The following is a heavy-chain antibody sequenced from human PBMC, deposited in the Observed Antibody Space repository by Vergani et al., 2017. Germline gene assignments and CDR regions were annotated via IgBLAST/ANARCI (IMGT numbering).Heavy chain of an antibody. CDR2: IYTSGST. Sequence: QVQLQESGPGLVKPSQTLPLTCTVSGGSISSGSYYWSWIRQPAGKGLEWIGRIYTSGSTNYNPSLKSRVTISVDTSKNQFSLKLSSVTAADTAVYYCARELGFGEAYYYGMDVWGQGTTVTVSS. CDR3: ARELGFGEAYYYGMDV. V-gene: IGHV4-61*02. D-gene: IGHD3-10*01. CDR1: GGSISSGSYY. J-gene: IGHJ6*02.